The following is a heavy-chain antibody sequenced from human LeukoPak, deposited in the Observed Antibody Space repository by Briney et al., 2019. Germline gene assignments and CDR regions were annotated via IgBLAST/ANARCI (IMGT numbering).Heavy chain of an antibody. J-gene: IGHJ2*01. V-gene: IGHV1-18*01. CDR1: GYTFTTHG. CDR3: ARDGYFDL. Sequence: ASVKVSCEASGYTFTTHGIAWVRQAPGQGLEWMGCISAHNGNTNYAQSLQGRVTMTTDTSTNTAYMELRSLRSDDTAVYYCARDGYFDLWGRGTLVTVSS. CDR2: ISAHNGNT.